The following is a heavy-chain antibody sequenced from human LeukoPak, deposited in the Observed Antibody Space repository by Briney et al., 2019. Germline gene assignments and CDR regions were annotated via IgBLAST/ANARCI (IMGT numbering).Heavy chain of an antibody. CDR3: ARDTTARYLDY. V-gene: IGHV3-33*01. Sequence: GGSLRLSCAASGFSFRSHGMRWVRQAPGKGLEWVAVIWYDGSNQYYADSVKGRFTISRDNSKNMVFLQMNNLRDDDTAVYYCARDTTARYLDYWGQGALVIVSS. CDR2: IWYDGSNQ. D-gene: IGHD1-1*01. CDR1: GFSFRSHG. J-gene: IGHJ4*02.